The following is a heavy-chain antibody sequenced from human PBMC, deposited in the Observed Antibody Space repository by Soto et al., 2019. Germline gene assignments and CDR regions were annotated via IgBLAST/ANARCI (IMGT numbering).Heavy chain of an antibody. CDR1: GFSFSSYG. V-gene: IGHV3-30*18. D-gene: IGHD6-19*01. CDR2: ISYDGSNK. CDR3: AKLAVAGDTNYYVMDV. Sequence: QVQLVESGGGVVQPGRSLRLSCVASGFSFSSYGMHWVRQAPGKGLEWVAVISYDGSNKYYADSVKGRFTISRDSSKNTLYLQMNSLRAEDTAVYYCAKLAVAGDTNYYVMDVWGQGTTVTVSS. J-gene: IGHJ6*02.